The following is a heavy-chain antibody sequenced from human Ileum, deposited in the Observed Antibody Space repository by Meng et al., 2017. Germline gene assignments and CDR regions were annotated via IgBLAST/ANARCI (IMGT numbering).Heavy chain of an antibody. Sequence: QESGAGLVRPSRKLSVTCAVAGDSISTTNWWNWVRQPPGEGLGGIGEIYGSGLVTYNLALKGRVNSSIDKTKNKFSLKLISVTAADTGVYYCAANSGKKMHSWGQGTLVTVSS. D-gene: IGHD4-23*01. CDR2: IYGSGLV. CDR1: GDSISTTNW. CDR3: AANSGKKMHS. J-gene: IGHJ4*02. V-gene: IGHV4-4*02.